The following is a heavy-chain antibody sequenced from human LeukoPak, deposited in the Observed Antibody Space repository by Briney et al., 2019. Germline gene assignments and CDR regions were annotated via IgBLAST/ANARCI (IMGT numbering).Heavy chain of an antibody. CDR2: ISGSGGST. Sequence: GGSLRLSCAASGFTFSSYAMSCVRQAPGKGLEWVSAISGSGGSTYYADSVKGRFTISRDNSKNTLYLQMNSLRAEDTAVYYCAKCRSESIAAAGNYWGQGTLVTVSS. CDR1: GFTFSSYA. D-gene: IGHD6-13*01. CDR3: AKCRSESIAAAGNY. J-gene: IGHJ4*02. V-gene: IGHV3-23*01.